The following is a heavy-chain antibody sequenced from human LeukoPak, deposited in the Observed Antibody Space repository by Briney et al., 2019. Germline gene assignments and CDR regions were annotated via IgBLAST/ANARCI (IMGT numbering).Heavy chain of an antibody. CDR2: INSDESST. CDR1: GFTFSEYW. Sequence: GGSLRLSCAASGFTFSEYWMHWVRQTPGKGLVWVSRINSDESSTSYADSVKGRFTISGDNAKNTMYLQMNSLRVEDTAVYYCARGGVFGRNGMDVWGQGTTVTVSS. V-gene: IGHV3-74*01. CDR3: ARGGVFGRNGMDV. D-gene: IGHD6-13*01. J-gene: IGHJ6*02.